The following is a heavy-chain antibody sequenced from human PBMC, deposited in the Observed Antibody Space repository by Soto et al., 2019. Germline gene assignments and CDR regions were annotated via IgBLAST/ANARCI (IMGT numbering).Heavy chain of an antibody. CDR3: ARSVAPYYFDY. V-gene: IGHV1-3*01. Sequence: ASVKVSCKASGYTFTSYAMQWVRQAPGQRLEWMGWINAGNGNTKYSQKFQGRVTITRDTSASTAYMELSSLRSEDTAVYYCARSVAPYYFDYWGQGTLVTVSS. CDR2: INAGNGNT. CDR1: GYTFTSYA. J-gene: IGHJ4*02. D-gene: IGHD2-15*01.